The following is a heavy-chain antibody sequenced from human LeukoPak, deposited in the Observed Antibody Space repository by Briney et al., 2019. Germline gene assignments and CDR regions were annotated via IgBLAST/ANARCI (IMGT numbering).Heavy chain of an antibody. CDR1: GYSFTSFW. V-gene: IGHV5-51*01. D-gene: IGHD4-23*01. J-gene: IGHJ3*02. CDR3: ARRATVVTWGAFDI. Sequence: GESLKISCKGSGYSFTSFWIGWVRQMPGKGLEWMGIIYPGDSDTTYSPSFQGQVTISADKSISTAYLQWSSLKASDTAMYYCARRATVVTWGAFDIWGQGTMVTVSS. CDR2: IYPGDSDT.